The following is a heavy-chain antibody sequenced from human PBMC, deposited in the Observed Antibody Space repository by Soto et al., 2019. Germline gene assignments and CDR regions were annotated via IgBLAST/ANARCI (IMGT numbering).Heavy chain of an antibody. CDR3: ASSTSYILWGSALYYYSGREV. D-gene: IGHD3-16*01. Sequence: ASVKVSCKASGYTFTGYYMHWVRQAPGEGLEWMGWINPNSGGTNYAQKFQGRVTMTRDTSISTAYMELSRLRSDDTAVYYCASSTSYILWGSALYYYSGREVWGNGNTVIVSS. J-gene: IGHJ6*04. CDR1: GYTFTGYY. CDR2: INPNSGGT. V-gene: IGHV1-2*02.